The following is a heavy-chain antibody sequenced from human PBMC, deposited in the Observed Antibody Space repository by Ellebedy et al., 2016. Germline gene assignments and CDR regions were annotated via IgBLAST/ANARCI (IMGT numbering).Heavy chain of an antibody. CDR2: ISYDGSNK. CDR1: GFTFSSYA. J-gene: IGHJ3*02. Sequence: GESLKISCAASGFTFSSYAMHWVRQAPGKGLEWVAVISYDGSNKYYADSVKGRFTISRDNSKNTLYLQMNSLRAEDTAVYYCAKFSGSYFPGPDAFDIWGQGTMVTVSS. CDR3: AKFSGSYFPGPDAFDI. V-gene: IGHV3-30-3*02. D-gene: IGHD1-26*01.